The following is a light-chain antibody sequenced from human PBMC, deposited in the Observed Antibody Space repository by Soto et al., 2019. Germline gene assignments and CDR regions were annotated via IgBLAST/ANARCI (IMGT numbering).Light chain of an antibody. V-gene: IGKV3-15*01. Sequence: DRVMTQSPATLSASPGESTTLSCRASESVNHNLAWYQQKPGQPPRLLIYGASSRAPGVPARFSGSGTGTEFTLTISSLQSEDFAVYYCHQYNNWPPNTFGQGTRPEMK. CDR1: ESVNHN. J-gene: IGKJ5*01. CDR2: GAS. CDR3: HQYNNWPPNT.